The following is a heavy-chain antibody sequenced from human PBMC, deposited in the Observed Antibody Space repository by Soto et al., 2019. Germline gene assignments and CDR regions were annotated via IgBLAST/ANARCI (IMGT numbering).Heavy chain of an antibody. J-gene: IGHJ4*02. CDR3: ARGCSEDGVYYDSWSGYYSPSCPFDY. V-gene: IGHV3-74*01. D-gene: IGHD3-3*01. CDR2: INSDGSST. CDR1: GFTFSSYW. Sequence: GGSLRLSCAASGFTFSSYWMHWVRQAPGKGLVWVSRINSDGSSTSYADSVKGQFTISRDNAKNTLYLQMNSLRAEDTAVYYCARGCSEDGVYYDSWSGYYSPSCPFDYWGQGTLVTVSS.